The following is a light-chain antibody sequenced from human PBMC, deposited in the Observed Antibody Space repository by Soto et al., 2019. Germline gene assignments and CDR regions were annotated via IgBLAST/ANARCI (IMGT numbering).Light chain of an antibody. CDR3: QQRSNWPPIT. Sequence: EIGLTQSPATLSLSPGERATLSCRASQSVSSYLAWYQQKAGQAPRLLIYDSSNRPTAIPARFSGSGSGTDFTLTISSLEPEDFAVYYCQQRSNWPPITFGQGTRLEIK. J-gene: IGKJ5*01. CDR1: QSVSSY. CDR2: DSS. V-gene: IGKV3-11*01.